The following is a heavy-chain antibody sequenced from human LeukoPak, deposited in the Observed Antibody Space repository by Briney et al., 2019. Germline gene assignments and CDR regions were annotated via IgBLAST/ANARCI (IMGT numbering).Heavy chain of an antibody. CDR2: IKPDGSET. CDR1: GFTFSSYW. D-gene: IGHD6-6*01. Sequence: PGGSLRLSCAASGFTFSSYWMSWVRQAPGKGLEWVANIKPDGSETYYVDSVTGRFTISRDNAKNSLYLQMNSLRAEDTAVYYCARDRSRLVFWGQGTLVTVSP. J-gene: IGHJ4*02. V-gene: IGHV3-7*01. CDR3: ARDRSRLVF.